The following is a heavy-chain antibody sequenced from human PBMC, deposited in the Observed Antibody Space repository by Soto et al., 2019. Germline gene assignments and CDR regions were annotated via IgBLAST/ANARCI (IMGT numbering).Heavy chain of an antibody. J-gene: IGHJ4*02. CDR1: DGSIRNYY. V-gene: IGHV4-59*01. CDR2: IYYTGST. CDR3: ARHDVIDY. Sequence: SSETLSLTCTVSDGSIRNYYWSWIRQPPGKGLEWIGHIYYTGSTKYNPSLKSRVIMSVDTSKNQFSLNLSSVTAADTAVYYCARHDVIDYWGQGTLVTVSS.